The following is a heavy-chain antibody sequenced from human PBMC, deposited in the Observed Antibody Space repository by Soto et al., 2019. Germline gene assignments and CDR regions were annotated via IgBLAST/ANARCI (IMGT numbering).Heavy chain of an antibody. D-gene: IGHD3-22*01. CDR1: GGSFSGYY. J-gene: IGHJ4*02. CDR2: INHSGST. CDR3: AGIVVIRSFDY. V-gene: IGHV4-34*01. Sequence: SETLSLTCAVYGGSFSGYYWSWIRQPPGKGLEWIGEINHSGSTNYNPSLKSRVTISVDTSKNQFSLKLSSVTAADTAVYYCAGIVVIRSFDYWGQGTLVTVSS.